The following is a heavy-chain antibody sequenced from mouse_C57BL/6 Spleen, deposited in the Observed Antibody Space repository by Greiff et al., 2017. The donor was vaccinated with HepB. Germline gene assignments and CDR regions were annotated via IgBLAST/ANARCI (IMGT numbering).Heavy chain of an antibody. CDR1: GYTFTSYW. CDR2: IDPSDSYT. CDR3: ARGDCGGDFDY. Sequence: QVQLQQPGAELVKPGASVKLSCKASGYTFTSYWMPWVKQRPGQGLEWIGGIDPSDSYTNYNQKFKGKATLTVDTSSSTDYMQLSSLTSEDSAVYYCARGDCGGDFDYWGQGTTLTVSS. V-gene: IGHV1-50*01. J-gene: IGHJ2*01.